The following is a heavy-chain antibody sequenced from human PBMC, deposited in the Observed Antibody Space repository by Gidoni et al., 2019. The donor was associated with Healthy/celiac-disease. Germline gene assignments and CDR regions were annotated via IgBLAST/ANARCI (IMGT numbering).Heavy chain of an antibody. V-gene: IGHV4-34*01. CDR1: GGSFSGYY. D-gene: IGHD3-22*01. Sequence: QVQLQQWGAGLLKPSETLSLTCAVYGGSFSGYYWSWIRQPPGKGLEWIGEINHSGSTNYNPSLKSRVTISVDTSKNQFSLKLSSVTAADTAVYYCARSGFRLVVVTHFDYWGQGTLVTVSS. CDR3: ARSGFRLVVVTHFDY. J-gene: IGHJ4*02. CDR2: INHSGST.